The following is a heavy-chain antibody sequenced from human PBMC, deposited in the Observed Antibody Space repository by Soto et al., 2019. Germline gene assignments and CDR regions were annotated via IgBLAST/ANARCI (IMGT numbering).Heavy chain of an antibody. Sequence: QVQLVQSGAEVKKPGSSVKVSCKASGDTFNFYTINWVRQAPGLGLEWMGRFNPILSFSNSALKFQGRVTLTADKSTSTAYPVLSSLRSEDTAIYYCATSFGSGSRAFDYWGQGALVTVSS. V-gene: IGHV1-69*02. CDR2: FNPILSFS. CDR1: GDTFNFYT. D-gene: IGHD3-10*01. J-gene: IGHJ4*02. CDR3: ATSFGSGSRAFDY.